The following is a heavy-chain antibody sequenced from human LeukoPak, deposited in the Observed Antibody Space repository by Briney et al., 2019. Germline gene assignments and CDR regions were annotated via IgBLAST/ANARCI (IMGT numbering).Heavy chain of an antibody. Sequence: PGGSLRLSCAASGFTFSTYGMHWVRQAPGKGLEWVAVISYDGSIKYYADSVKGRFTVSRDNSKNTLYLQMNSLRAEDTAVYYCAKVPNWNYLWFDPWGQGTLVTVSS. CDR1: GFTFSTYG. V-gene: IGHV3-30*18. D-gene: IGHD1-7*01. J-gene: IGHJ5*02. CDR3: AKVPNWNYLWFDP. CDR2: ISYDGSIK.